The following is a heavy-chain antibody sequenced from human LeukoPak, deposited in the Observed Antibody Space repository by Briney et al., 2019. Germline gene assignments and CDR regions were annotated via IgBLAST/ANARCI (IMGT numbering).Heavy chain of an antibody. Sequence: PGRSLRLSCAASGFTFSSYGMHWVRQAPGKGLEWVAVIWYDGSNKYYADSVKGRFTISRDNSKNTVYLQMDSLRAEDTAVYYCARSYTHYDFWSGYTYQNYFDPWGQGTLVTVSS. CDR2: IWYDGSNK. V-gene: IGHV3-33*01. J-gene: IGHJ5*02. D-gene: IGHD3-3*01. CDR1: GFTFSSYG. CDR3: ARSYTHYDFWSGYTYQNYFDP.